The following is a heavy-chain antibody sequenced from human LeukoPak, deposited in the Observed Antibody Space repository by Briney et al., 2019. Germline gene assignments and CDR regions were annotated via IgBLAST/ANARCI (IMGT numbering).Heavy chain of an antibody. CDR2: INSDGSTT. CDR1: GFTLSSYW. Sequence: GGSLRLSCAASGFTLSSYWMHWVRQAPGKGLVWVSRINSDGSTTSYADSVKGRFTISRDSAKNTLYLQVNSLRAEDTAVYYCARSSGYIDYWGQGTLVTVSS. CDR3: ARSSGYIDY. D-gene: IGHD3-22*01. V-gene: IGHV3-74*01. J-gene: IGHJ4*02.